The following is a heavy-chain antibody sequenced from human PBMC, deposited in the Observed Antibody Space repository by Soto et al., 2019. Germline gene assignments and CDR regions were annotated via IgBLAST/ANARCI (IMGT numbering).Heavy chain of an antibody. CDR1: GLSLRTTGVG. CDR3: VQSRCGGDCLEIYSSHAYNGLDV. J-gene: IGHJ6*02. D-gene: IGHD2-21*02. CDR2: LYWDDDQ. Sequence: QVTLKESGPTLVKPTQTLTLTCTVSGLSLRTTGVGVGWVRQPPGKALEWLALLYWDDDQRYSPSLRSRLTIDKDISQKPAGLTMTNMDTVDTATYYCVQSRCGGDCLEIYSSHAYNGLDVWGQGTTVTVSS. V-gene: IGHV2-5*02.